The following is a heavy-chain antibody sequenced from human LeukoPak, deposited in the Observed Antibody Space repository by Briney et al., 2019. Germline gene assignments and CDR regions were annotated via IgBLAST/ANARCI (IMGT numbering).Heavy chain of an antibody. D-gene: IGHD1/OR15-1a*01. V-gene: IGHV4-4*07. CDR2: IYTSGST. Sequence: SETLSLTCTVSGGSISSYYWSWIRQPAGKGLEWIGRIYTSGSTNYNPSLKSRVTMSVDTSKNQFSLKLSSVTAADTAVYYCARDKPPGTEEQFFDIWGQGTMVTVSS. J-gene: IGHJ3*02. CDR1: GGSISSYY. CDR3: ARDKPPGTEEQFFDI.